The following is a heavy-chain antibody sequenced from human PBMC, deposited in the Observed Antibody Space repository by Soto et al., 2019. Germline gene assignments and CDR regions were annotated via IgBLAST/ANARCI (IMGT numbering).Heavy chain of an antibody. CDR3: AKAESTVVVTSINY. CDR2: ISFEGSNQ. J-gene: IGHJ4*02. CDR1: GFTFSHYA. Sequence: QVQLVESGGGVVQPGRSLRLSCAASGFTFSHYALHWVRQAPGKGLEWVALISFEGSNQFYADSVKGRFTISRDNSKNTLYLQMNSLRADDTAVYYCAKAESTVVVTSINYWGQGNLVTVSS. V-gene: IGHV3-30-3*01. D-gene: IGHD2-21*02.